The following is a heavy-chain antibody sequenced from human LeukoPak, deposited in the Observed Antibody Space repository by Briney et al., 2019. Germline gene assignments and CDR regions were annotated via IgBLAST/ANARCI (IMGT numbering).Heavy chain of an antibody. D-gene: IGHD3-22*01. V-gene: IGHV3-20*04. CDR3: ARDREYYYDSSGYYSRAFDI. CDR1: GFTFDDYG. CDR2: INWNGGST. Sequence: GGSLRLSCAASGFTFDDYGMSWVRQAPGKGLEWVSGINWNGGSTGYADSVKGRFTISRDNAKNSLYLQMNSLRAEDTALYYCARDREYYYDSSGYYSRAFDIWGQGTMVTVSS. J-gene: IGHJ3*02.